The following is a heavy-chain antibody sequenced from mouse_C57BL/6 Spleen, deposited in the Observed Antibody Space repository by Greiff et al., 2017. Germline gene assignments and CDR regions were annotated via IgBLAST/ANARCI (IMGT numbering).Heavy chain of an antibody. J-gene: IGHJ3*01. Sequence: VQLKESGGGLVKPGGSLKLSCAASGFTFSSYAMSWVRQTPEKRLAWVATISDGGSYTYYPDNVKGRFTISRDNAKNNLYLQMSHLKSEDTAMYYCARDGENPAYYYGSSYDWFAYWGQGTLVTVSA. V-gene: IGHV5-4*01. CDR1: GFTFSSYA. D-gene: IGHD1-1*01. CDR3: ARDGENPAYYYGSSYDWFAY. CDR2: ISDGGSYT.